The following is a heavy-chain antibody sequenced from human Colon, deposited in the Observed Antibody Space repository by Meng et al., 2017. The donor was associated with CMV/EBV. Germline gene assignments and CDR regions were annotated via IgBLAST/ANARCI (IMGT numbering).Heavy chain of an antibody. Sequence: GGSLRLSCAASGFSFYSYALGWVRQAPGKGLEWVSAISGTAGNTYYADSVRGRFTISRDNSKDTLYLQLNNLRGDDTAVYYCAKIQRGNFDYWGQGTLVTVS. CDR1: GFSFYSYA. D-gene: IGHD3-10*01. CDR3: AKIQRGNFDY. V-gene: IGHV3-23*01. CDR2: ISGTAGNT. J-gene: IGHJ4*02.